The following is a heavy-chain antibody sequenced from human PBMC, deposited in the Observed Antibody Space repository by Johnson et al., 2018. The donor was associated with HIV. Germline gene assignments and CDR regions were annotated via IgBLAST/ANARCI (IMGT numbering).Heavy chain of an antibody. V-gene: IGHV3-11*04. CDR3: ARWGPYDILTGYDAFDI. D-gene: IGHD3-9*01. CDR1: GFTFSDYY. J-gene: IGHJ3*02. CDR2: ISSSGSTI. Sequence: QVQLVESGGGLVKPGGSLRLSCAASGFTFSDYYMSWIRQAPGKGLEWVSYISSSGSTIYYADSVTGRFTISRNNAKNSLYLHMNSLRAEDTAVYYCARWGPYDILTGYDAFDIWGQGTMVTVSS.